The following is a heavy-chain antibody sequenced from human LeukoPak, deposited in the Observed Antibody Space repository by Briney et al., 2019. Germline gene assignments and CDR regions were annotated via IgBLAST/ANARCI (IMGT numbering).Heavy chain of an antibody. J-gene: IGHJ4*02. CDR1: GGSISSSSYY. V-gene: IGHV4-61*02. CDR2: IYTSGST. CDR3: ARSTLIVGATGFDY. D-gene: IGHD1-26*01. Sequence: KPSETLSLTCTVSGGSISSSSYYWGWIRQPAGKGLEWIGRIYTSGSTNYNPSLKSRVTISVDTSKNQFSLKLSSVTAADTAVYYCARSTLIVGATGFDYWGQGTLVTISS.